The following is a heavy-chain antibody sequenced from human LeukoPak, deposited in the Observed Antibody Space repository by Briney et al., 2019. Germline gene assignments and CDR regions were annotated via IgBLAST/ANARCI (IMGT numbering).Heavy chain of an antibody. V-gene: IGHV3-20*04. D-gene: IGHD1-26*01. J-gene: IGHJ4*02. CDR1: GFTFDDYG. Sequence: GGSLRHSCAASGFTFDDYGMSRVRPAPGKGLEGVSGINWNGGSSGYADSVKGRFTISRDNAKNSLYLQMNSLRAEDTALYYCARDLGVGAGHFDYWGQGTLVTVSS. CDR2: INWNGGSS. CDR3: ARDLGVGAGHFDY.